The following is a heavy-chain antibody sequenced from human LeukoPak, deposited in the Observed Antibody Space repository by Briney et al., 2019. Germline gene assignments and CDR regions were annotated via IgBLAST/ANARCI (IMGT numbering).Heavy chain of an antibody. CDR1: GYSISSGYY. V-gene: IGHV4-38-2*02. J-gene: IGHJ5*02. CDR2: IYHSGST. CDR3: ARMGNWFDP. Sequence: SETLSLTCTVSGYSISSGYYWGWIRQPPGKGLEWVGSIYHSGSTYYNPSLKSRVTRSVDTSKNQVSLKLSSVTAADTAVYYCARMGNWFDPWGQGTLVTVSS. D-gene: IGHD3-16*01.